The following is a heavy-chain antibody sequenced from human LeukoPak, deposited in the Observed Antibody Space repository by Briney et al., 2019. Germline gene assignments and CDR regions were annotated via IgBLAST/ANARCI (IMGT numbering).Heavy chain of an antibody. CDR3: ARIAVAGNFLDY. Sequence: GSLRLSCAASGFTVSSNYMSWVRQAPGKGLEWVSVIYSGGSTYYADSVKGRFTISRDNSKNTLYLQMNSLRAEDTAVYHCARIAVAGNFLDYWGQGTLVTVSS. CDR1: GFTVSSNY. CDR2: IYSGGST. D-gene: IGHD6-19*01. V-gene: IGHV3-66*01. J-gene: IGHJ4*02.